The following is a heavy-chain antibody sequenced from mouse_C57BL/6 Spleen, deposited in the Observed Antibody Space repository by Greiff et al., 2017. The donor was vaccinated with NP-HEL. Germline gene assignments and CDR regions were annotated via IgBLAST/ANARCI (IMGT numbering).Heavy chain of an antibody. D-gene: IGHD3-3*01. V-gene: IGHV1-42*01. Sequence: EVQLQQSGPELVKPGASVKISCKASGYSFTGYYMNWVKQSPEKSLEWIGEINPSTGGTTYNQKFKAKATLTVDKSSSTAYMQLKSLTSEDSAVYYCARRDLLGYFDVWGKGTTVTVSS. J-gene: IGHJ1*03. CDR2: INPSTGGT. CDR3: ARRDLLGYFDV. CDR1: GYSFTGYY.